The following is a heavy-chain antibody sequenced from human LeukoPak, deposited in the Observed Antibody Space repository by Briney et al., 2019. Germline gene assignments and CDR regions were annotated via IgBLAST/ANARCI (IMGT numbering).Heavy chain of an antibody. CDR2: ISGDGGST. Sequence: GGSLGLSCAAPGFMFHDYAIHWVRQAPGKGLEWVSLISGDGGSTFYADSVKGRFTISRDNSKNSLYLQMNSLRSDNTALYYCARESESSGWYDYWGQGTLVTVSS. D-gene: IGHD6-19*01. CDR3: ARESESSGWYDY. J-gene: IGHJ4*02. CDR1: GFMFHDYA. V-gene: IGHV3-43*02.